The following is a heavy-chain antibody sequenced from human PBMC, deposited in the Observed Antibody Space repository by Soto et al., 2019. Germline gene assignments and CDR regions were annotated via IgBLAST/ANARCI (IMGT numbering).Heavy chain of an antibody. V-gene: IGHV1-58*01. D-gene: IGHD2-8*01. J-gene: IGHJ3*02. Sequence: QMQLAQSGPEVKKPGTSVKVSCKASGFTLTKSAVQWVRQARGRGLEWIGWTVVGSDYTSYAEQFRQRVTITRDISTSTVSKELRGLRYEDTAVYYCAGSQIISNGWAFDIWGLGTKVTVSS. CDR3: AGSQIISNGWAFDI. CDR1: GFTLTKSA. CDR2: TVVGSDYT.